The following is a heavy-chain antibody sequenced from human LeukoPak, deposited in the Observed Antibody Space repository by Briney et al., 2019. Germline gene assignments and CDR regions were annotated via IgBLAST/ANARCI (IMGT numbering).Heavy chain of an antibody. CDR1: GFTFSSYA. J-gene: IGHJ3*02. Sequence: GGSLRLSCAASGFTFSSYAMSWVRQAPGKGLEWVSAISGSGGSTYYADSVKGRFTISRDNSKNTLYLQMNSLRAEDTAVYYCAKPILTYCSSTSCRTFDIWGQGTMVTVSS. V-gene: IGHV3-23*01. D-gene: IGHD2-2*01. CDR2: ISGSGGST. CDR3: AKPILTYCSSTSCRTFDI.